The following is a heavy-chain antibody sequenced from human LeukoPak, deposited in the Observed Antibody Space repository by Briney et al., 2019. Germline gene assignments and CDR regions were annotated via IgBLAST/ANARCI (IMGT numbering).Heavy chain of an antibody. CDR1: GFTFSRFW. D-gene: IGHD3-22*01. J-gene: IGHJ4*02. CDR2: INTDGSNT. V-gene: IGHV3-74*01. Sequence: GGSLRLSCATSGFTFSRFWMHWVRQAPGKGLVWVSRINTDGSNTIYADSVEGRFTISRDNAKSTLYLQMNSLRAEDTAVYYCARGHYDSSGYPLDHWGQGTLVTVSS. CDR3: ARGHYDSSGYPLDH.